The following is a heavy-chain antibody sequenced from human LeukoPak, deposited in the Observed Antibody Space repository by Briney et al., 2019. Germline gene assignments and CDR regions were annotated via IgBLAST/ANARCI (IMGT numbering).Heavy chain of an antibody. CDR3: AKMNYYYYYGMDV. Sequence: GGSLRLSCAASGFTFSSYAMSWVRQAPGKGLEWVSAISGSGGSTYYADSVKGRFTISRDNSKDTLYLQMNSLRAEDTAVYYCAKMNYYYYYGMDVWGQGTTVTVSS. V-gene: IGHV3-23*01. J-gene: IGHJ6*02. CDR1: GFTFSSYA. CDR2: ISGSGGST.